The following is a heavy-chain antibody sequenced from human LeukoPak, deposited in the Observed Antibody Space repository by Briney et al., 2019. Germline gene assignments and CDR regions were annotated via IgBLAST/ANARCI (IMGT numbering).Heavy chain of an antibody. CDR2: IYFTGST. D-gene: IGHD3-22*01. J-gene: IGHJ4*02. V-gene: IGHV4-39*01. CDR3: ARADPITMIGVFDY. Sequence: PSETLPLTCTVSGGSISSSSYYWGWIRQPPGKGLEWIGSIYFTGSTFYNPSLKSRVAISVDTSKNQFSLKLSSVTAADTAVYYCARADPITMIGVFDYWGQGTLVTVSS. CDR1: GGSISSSSYY.